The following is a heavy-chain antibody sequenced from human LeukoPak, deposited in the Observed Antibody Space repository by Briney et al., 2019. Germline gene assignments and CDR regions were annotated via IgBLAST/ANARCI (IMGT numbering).Heavy chain of an antibody. CDR2: IYHSGST. CDR3: ARRDYYGSGSDYRSFDY. CDR1: GGSISSSKW. V-gene: IGHV4-4*02. Sequence: SETLSLTCAVFGGSISSSKWWSWVRQPPGKGLEWIGEIYHSGSTNFNPSLKSRVTILVDKSKNQFSLKLSSVTAADTAVYYCARRDYYGSGSDYRSFDYWGQGSLVTVSS. D-gene: IGHD3-10*01. J-gene: IGHJ4*02.